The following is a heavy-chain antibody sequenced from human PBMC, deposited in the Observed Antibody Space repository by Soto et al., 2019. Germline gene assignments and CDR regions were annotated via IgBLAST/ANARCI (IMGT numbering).Heavy chain of an antibody. V-gene: IGHV1-18*04. J-gene: IGHJ6*02. CDR1: GYIFTSYG. Sequence: QVQVVQSGAEVRKIGASVKVSCKASGYIFTSYGLSWVRQAPGQGLEWRGWISGYNGHTIYAEKMQGRVTMTTDTSTRTADMELRSLRSDDTAVYYCARVPHNFNWVPYGLDVWGHRTTVTVSS. D-gene: IGHD3-9*01. CDR3: ARVPHNFNWVPYGLDV. CDR2: ISGYNGHT.